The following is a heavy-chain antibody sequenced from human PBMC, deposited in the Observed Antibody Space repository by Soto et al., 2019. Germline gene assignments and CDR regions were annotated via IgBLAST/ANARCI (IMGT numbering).Heavy chain of an antibody. D-gene: IGHD5-12*01. CDR3: ARGHFHGYNFFNLDY. Sequence: SVKVSCKASGGTFSSYTISWVRQAPGQGLEWMGRIIPILGIANYAQKFQGRVTITADKSTSTAYMELSSLRSEDTAVYYCARGHFHGYNFFNLDYWGQGTLVTAPQ. V-gene: IGHV1-69*02. CDR1: GGTFSSYT. J-gene: IGHJ4*02. CDR2: IIPILGIA.